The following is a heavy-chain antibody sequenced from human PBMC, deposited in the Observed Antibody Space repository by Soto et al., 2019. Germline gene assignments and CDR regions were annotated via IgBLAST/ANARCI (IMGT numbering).Heavy chain of an antibody. CDR3: ARRAMVGSVAGNAFGT. Sequence: QFLLQESGPGLVKSSETLSLTCIVSGGSISSSSYYWNWIHQSPGNGLEWIGSVYYSGNTYYNPYLKRRVTISGDTYDKFALQLSSVPAADEAYYFCARRAMVGSVAGNAFGTWGEGTRFTVAS. D-gene: IGHD6-19*01. V-gene: IGHV4-39*01. J-gene: IGHJ3*02. CDR2: VYYSGNT. CDR1: GGSISSSSYY.